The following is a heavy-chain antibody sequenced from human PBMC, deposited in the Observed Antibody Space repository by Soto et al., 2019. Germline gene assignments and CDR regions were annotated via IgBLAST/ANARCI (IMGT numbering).Heavy chain of an antibody. V-gene: IGHV3-33*01. J-gene: IGHJ6*02. CDR2: IWYDGSNK. D-gene: IGHD5-12*01. Sequence: QVQLVESGGGVVQPGRSLRLSCAASGFTFSSYGMHWVRQAPGKGLEWVAVIWYDGSNKYYADSVKGRFTISRDNSKNTLYLQMISLRAEDTAVYYCARDTVKGYSGYDSAYYYGMDVWGQGTTVTVSS. CDR3: ARDTVKGYSGYDSAYYYGMDV. CDR1: GFTFSSYG.